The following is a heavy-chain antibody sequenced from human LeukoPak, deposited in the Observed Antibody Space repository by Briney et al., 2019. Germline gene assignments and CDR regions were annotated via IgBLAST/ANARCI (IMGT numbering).Heavy chain of an antibody. D-gene: IGHD3-22*01. CDR1: GFTFSSYA. J-gene: IGHJ4*02. CDR2: ISGSGGST. CDR3: AKQNHDSSGYSLGYFDY. V-gene: IGHV3-23*01. Sequence: GGSLRLSCAASGFTFSSYAMSWVRQAPGKGLEWVSAISGSGGSTYYADSVKGRFTISRDNSKNTLYLQMNSLRAEDTAVYYCAKQNHDSSGYSLGYFDYWGQGTLVTVSS.